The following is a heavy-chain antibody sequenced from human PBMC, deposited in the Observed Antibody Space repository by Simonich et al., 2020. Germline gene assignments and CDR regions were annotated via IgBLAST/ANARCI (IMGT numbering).Heavy chain of an antibody. CDR2: IIAYNSNT. CDR3: ARATRGTWWYYYFDY. Sequence: QVQLVQSGAEVKKPGASVKVSCKASGYTFTSYGISWVGQAPEQGLEWLGWIIAYNSNTNYSQKLQGRVTRTPDTSTSTAYMELRSLRSDDTAVYYCARATRGTWWYYYFDYWGQGTLVTVSS. J-gene: IGHJ4*02. D-gene: IGHD2-15*01. CDR1: GYTFTSYG. V-gene: IGHV1-18*01.